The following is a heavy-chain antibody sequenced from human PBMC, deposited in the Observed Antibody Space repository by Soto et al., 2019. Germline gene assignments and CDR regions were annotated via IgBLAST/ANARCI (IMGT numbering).Heavy chain of an antibody. V-gene: IGHV1-18*01. CDR1: CYTFTSYG. D-gene: IGHD2-21*02. CDR3: ARTDIVVVTAIQAFDY. CDR2: ISAYNGNT. J-gene: IGHJ4*02. Sequence: SVKVSYKASCYTFTSYGISWVRQAPGQGLEWMGWISAYNGNTNYAQKLQGRVTMTTDTSTSTAYMELRSLRSDDTAVYYCARTDIVVVTAIQAFDYWGQGTLVTFSS.